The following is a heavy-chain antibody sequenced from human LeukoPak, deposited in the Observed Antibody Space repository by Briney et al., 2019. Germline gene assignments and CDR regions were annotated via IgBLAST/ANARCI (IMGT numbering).Heavy chain of an antibody. V-gene: IGHV1-69*13. CDR2: INTIFGTA. Sequence: SVKVSCKASGGTFSSSAISWVRQAPGQGLEWMGGINTIFGTAKYAQRFQGRVAITADESTSTAYMELSSLRSEDTAVYYCARTTTVVTPWADNDHWGQGTLVTVSS. J-gene: IGHJ4*02. D-gene: IGHD4-23*01. CDR3: ARTTTVVTPWADNDH. CDR1: GGTFSSSA.